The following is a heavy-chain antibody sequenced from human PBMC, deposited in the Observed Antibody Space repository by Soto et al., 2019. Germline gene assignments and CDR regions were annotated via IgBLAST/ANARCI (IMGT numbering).Heavy chain of an antibody. D-gene: IGHD6-13*01. V-gene: IGHV3-23*01. Sequence: EVQLLESGGGLVQPGGSLRLSYAASGFTFSSYAMSWVRQAPGKGLEWVSSISGSGGSTYYADSVTGRFTISRDNSKNTLYLQMNSLRAEDTAVYYCAKDQRGYSSTARIDYWGQGTLVTVSS. CDR2: ISGSGGST. J-gene: IGHJ4*02. CDR1: GFTFSSYA. CDR3: AKDQRGYSSTARIDY.